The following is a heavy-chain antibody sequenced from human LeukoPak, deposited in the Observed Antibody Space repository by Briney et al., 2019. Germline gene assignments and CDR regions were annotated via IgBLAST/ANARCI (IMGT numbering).Heavy chain of an antibody. CDR1: GFTFSSYG. V-gene: IGHV3-30*03. CDR2: ISYDGSNK. CDR3: AGNTRAYYYDSSGYVY. D-gene: IGHD3-22*01. Sequence: GGSLRLSCAASGFTFSSYGMHWVRQAPGKGLEWVAVISYDGSNKYYADSVKGRFTISRDNSKNRLYLQMNSLRAEDTAVYYCAGNTRAYYYDSSGYVYWGQGTLVTVSS. J-gene: IGHJ4*02.